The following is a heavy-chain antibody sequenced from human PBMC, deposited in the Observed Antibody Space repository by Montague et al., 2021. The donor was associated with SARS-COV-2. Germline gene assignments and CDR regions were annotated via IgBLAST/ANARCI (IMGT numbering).Heavy chain of an antibody. CDR3: AREAAPQYCAGGSCYQPEDY. Sequence: SLRLSFAASGFTFSSFSMNWVRQAPGKGLEWVAIIGSSSSYIYYADSVKGRFTISRDNAKNSLYLQMNSLRGEDTAIYYCAREAAPQYCAGGSCYQPEDYWGQGTQVTVSS. D-gene: IGHD2-15*01. V-gene: IGHV3-21*01. J-gene: IGHJ4*02. CDR1: GFTFSSFS. CDR2: IGSSSSYI.